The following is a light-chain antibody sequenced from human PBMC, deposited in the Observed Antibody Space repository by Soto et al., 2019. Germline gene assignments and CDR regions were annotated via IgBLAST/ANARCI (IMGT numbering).Light chain of an antibody. J-gene: IGKJ1*01. CDR3: HQYNNWPLGT. V-gene: IGKV3-15*01. CDR2: RAS. Sequence: ETELTQSPATLSVSPGERATLSCRARQSVYVNLAWYQHKPGQSPRLLIYRASTRATGVPARFSGSGSGTEFTLTISSLQAEDSAVYYCHQYNNWPLGTFGPGTKVEIK. CDR1: QSVYVN.